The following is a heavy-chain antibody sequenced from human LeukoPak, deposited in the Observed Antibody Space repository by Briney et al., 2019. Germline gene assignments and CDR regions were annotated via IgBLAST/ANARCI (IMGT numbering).Heavy chain of an antibody. CDR1: GGSISSGDYY. CDR2: IYYSGST. V-gene: IGHV4-30-4*01. D-gene: IGHD3-10*01. Sequence: PSETLSLTCTVSGGSISSGDYYWSWIRQPPGKGLEWIGYIYYSGSTYYNPSLKSRVTISVDTSKNQFSLKLSSVTAADTAVYYCARGLPRGPYYYGSGSLGGYYFDYWGQGTLVTVSS. CDR3: ARGLPRGPYYYGSGSLGGYYFDY. J-gene: IGHJ4*02.